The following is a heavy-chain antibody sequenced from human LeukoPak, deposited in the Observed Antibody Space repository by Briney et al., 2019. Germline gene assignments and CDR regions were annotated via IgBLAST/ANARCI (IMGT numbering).Heavy chain of an antibody. CDR3: ARVGWAPGVDIDTKYSSSMGGGY. CDR2: INPNSGGT. V-gene: IGHV1-2*02. D-gene: IGHD6-6*01. CDR1: GYTFTGYY. J-gene: IGHJ4*02. Sequence: ASVKVSCKASGYTFTGYYMHWVRQAPGQGLEWMGWINPNSGGTNYAQKFQGRVTMTRDTSISTAYMELGRLRSDDTAVYYCARVGWAPGVDIDTKYSSSMGGGYWGQGTLVTVSS.